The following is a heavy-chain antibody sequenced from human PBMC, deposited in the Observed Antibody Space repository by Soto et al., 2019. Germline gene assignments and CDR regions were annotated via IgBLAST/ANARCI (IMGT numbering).Heavy chain of an antibody. J-gene: IGHJ5*02. D-gene: IGHD3-22*01. Sequence: GASVKVSCKASGYTFTSYYMHWVRQAPGQGLEWMGIINPSGGSTSYAQKFQGRVTMTRDTSTSTVYMELSSLRSEDTAVYYCARDLGGYYDSSGYGTWFDPWGQGTLVTV. CDR2: INPSGGST. CDR3: ARDLGGYYDSSGYGTWFDP. V-gene: IGHV1-46*01. CDR1: GYTFTSYY.